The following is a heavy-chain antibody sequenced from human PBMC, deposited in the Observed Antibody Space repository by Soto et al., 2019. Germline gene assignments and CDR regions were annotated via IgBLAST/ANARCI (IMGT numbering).Heavy chain of an antibody. CDR3: ARGVGSSAPWGNYYYYYGMDV. Sequence: QVQLVQSGAEVKKPGSSVKVSCKASGGTFSSYAISWVRQAPGQGLEWMGGIIPNFGTANYAQKFQGRVTITADESTSTAYMELSSLRSEDTAVYYCARGVGSSAPWGNYYYYYGMDVWGQGTTVTVSS. D-gene: IGHD6-6*01. V-gene: IGHV1-69*01. CDR2: IIPNFGTA. J-gene: IGHJ6*02. CDR1: GGTFSSYA.